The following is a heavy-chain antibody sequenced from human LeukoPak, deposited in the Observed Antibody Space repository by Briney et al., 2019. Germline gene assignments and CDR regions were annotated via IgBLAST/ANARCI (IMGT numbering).Heavy chain of an antibody. J-gene: IGHJ5*02. V-gene: IGHV4-59*08. CDR3: VARPLTAPRAWFNP. CDR1: GGSISGSH. Sequence: SETLSLTCTVSGGSISGSHWGWIRQPPGKGLEWIMSLYSTGTTEYNASLKSRVAMSVDTSKNQLSLKLTSVTAADTAVYYCVARPLTAPRAWFNPWGQGLLVTVSA. D-gene: IGHD5-18*01. CDR2: LYSTGTT.